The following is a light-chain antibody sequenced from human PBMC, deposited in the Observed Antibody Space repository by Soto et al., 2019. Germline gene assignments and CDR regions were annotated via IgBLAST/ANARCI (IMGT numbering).Light chain of an antibody. Sequence: DIQMTQSPSTLSASVGDRVTITCRASQSINNWLAWYKQKPGKAPKLLIYKASNLQCGVPSRFSGSGSGTEFTLTISSLQPDDFATYYCQQYNRYSYTFGQGTKLEIK. CDR2: KAS. J-gene: IGKJ2*01. V-gene: IGKV1-5*03. CDR1: QSINNW. CDR3: QQYNRYSYT.